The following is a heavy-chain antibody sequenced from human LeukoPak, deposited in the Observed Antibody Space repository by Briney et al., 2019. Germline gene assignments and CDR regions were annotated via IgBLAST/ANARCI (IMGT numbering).Heavy chain of an antibody. J-gene: IGHJ6*03. D-gene: IGHD2-2*01. CDR1: GGSISSYY. CDR3: ARGKYSSTFYNYYMDV. CDR2: IYSSGST. V-gene: IGHV4-4*07. Sequence: SETLSLTCTVSGGSISSYYWSWIRQSAEKGLERIGRIYSSGSTNYNPSLKSRVTISIDASTSQFSLKLTYVTAADTAVYYCARGKYSSTFYNYYMDVWGKGTTVTISS.